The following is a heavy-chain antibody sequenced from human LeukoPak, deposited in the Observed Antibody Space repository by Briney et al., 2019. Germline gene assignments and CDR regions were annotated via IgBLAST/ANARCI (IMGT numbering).Heavy chain of an antibody. D-gene: IGHD6-6*01. Sequence: GESRKISCKGSGYSFTSYWIGWVRQMPGKGLEWMGIIYPGDSDTRYSPSFQGQVTISADKSISTAYLQWSSRKASDPAMYYCARHASSSLDQDYMDVWGKGTTVTVSS. CDR3: ARHASSSLDQDYMDV. CDR1: GYSFTSYW. CDR2: IYPGDSDT. J-gene: IGHJ6*03. V-gene: IGHV5-51*01.